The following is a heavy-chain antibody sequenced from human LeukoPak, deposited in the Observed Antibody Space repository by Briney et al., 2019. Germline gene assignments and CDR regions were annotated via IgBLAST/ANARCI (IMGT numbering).Heavy chain of an antibody. V-gene: IGHV3-23*01. CDR2: ISGSGGST. CDR3: AKDPSIVVVPAADRFDY. J-gene: IGHJ4*02. Sequence: GGSLRLSCAASGFTFSSYAMSWVRQAPGKGLEWVSAISGSGGSTYADSVKGRFTISRDNSKNTLYLQMNSLRAEDTAVYYCAKDPSIVVVPAADRFDYWGQGTLVTVSS. D-gene: IGHD2-2*01. CDR1: GFTFSSYA.